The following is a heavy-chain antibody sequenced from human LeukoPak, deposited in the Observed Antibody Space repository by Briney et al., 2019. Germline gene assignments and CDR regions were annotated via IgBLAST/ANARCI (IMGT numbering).Heavy chain of an antibody. D-gene: IGHD6-19*01. V-gene: IGHV4-61*02. Sequence: SETLSLTCTVSGGSISSGSYYWSWIRQPAGKGLEWIGRIYTSGSTNYNPSLKSRVTISVDTSKNQFSLKLSSVTAADTAVYYCARHVSSVAYLIDYWGQGTLVTVSS. CDR3: ARHVSSVAYLIDY. J-gene: IGHJ4*02. CDR1: GGSISSGSYY. CDR2: IYTSGST.